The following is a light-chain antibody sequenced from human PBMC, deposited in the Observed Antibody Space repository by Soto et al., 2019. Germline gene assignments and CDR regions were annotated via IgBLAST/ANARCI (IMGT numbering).Light chain of an antibody. CDR3: QQSYCTPVD. Sequence: DIQMTQSPSSLSASVGDRVTITCRASQSISSYLNWYQHKPGKAPRLLIYAAPSLQSGVPSRYSGSGSVTDFTLTIRSLQREDSAAYYCQQSYCTPVDFGQETKLEIK. CDR1: QSISSY. J-gene: IGKJ2*01. V-gene: IGKV1-39*01. CDR2: AAP.